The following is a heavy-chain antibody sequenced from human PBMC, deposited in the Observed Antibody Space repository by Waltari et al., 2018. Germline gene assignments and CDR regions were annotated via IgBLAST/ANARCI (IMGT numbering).Heavy chain of an antibody. CDR3: ARDEGFAAAGAKY. V-gene: IGHV1-3*01. D-gene: IGHD6-13*01. Sequence: QVQLVQSGAEVKKPGASVKVSCKASGSTFTTYGQQWVRPAPGQRLEWMGWIIADNGNTKYSQKFQGRVTLTRDTSASTAYMELGSLRSEDTAVYYCARDEGFAAAGAKYWGQGTLVTVSS. CDR2: IIADNGNT. J-gene: IGHJ4*02. CDR1: GSTFTTYG.